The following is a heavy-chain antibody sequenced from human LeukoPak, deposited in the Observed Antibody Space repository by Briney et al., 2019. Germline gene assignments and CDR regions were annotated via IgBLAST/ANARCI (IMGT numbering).Heavy chain of an antibody. Sequence: GGSLRLSCAASGFTFSSYAMHWVRQAPGKGLEWVAVISCDGSNKYYADSVKGRFTISRDNSKNTLYLQMNSLRAEDTAVYYCARAAVIVGASYFDYWGQGTLVTVSS. CDR3: ARAAVIVGASYFDY. CDR2: ISCDGSNK. CDR1: GFTFSSYA. J-gene: IGHJ4*02. V-gene: IGHV3-30-3*01. D-gene: IGHD1-26*01.